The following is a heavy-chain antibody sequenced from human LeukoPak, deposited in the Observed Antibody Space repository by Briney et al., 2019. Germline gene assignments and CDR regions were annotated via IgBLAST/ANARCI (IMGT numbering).Heavy chain of an antibody. Sequence: SETLSLTCTVSGGSISSYYWSWIRQPPGKGLEWIGYIYYSGSTNYNPSLESRVTISVDTSKNQFSLKLSSVTAADTAVYYCARDHYGSGSFDYWGQGTVVTVSS. V-gene: IGHV4-59*01. J-gene: IGHJ4*02. CDR2: IYYSGST. CDR3: ARDHYGSGSFDY. CDR1: GGSISSYY. D-gene: IGHD3-10*01.